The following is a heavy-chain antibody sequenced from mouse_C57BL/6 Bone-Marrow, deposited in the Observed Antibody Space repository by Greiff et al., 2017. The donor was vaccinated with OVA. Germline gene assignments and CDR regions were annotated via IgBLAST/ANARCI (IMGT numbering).Heavy chain of an antibody. V-gene: IGHV1-81*01. CDR3: ARGTTVVEGYAMDY. CDR2: IYPRSGNT. Sequence: QVHVKQSGAELARPGASVKLSCKASGYTFTSYGISWVKQSTGQGLEWIGEIYPRSGNTYYNEKFKGKATLTADKSSSTAYMELRSLTSEDSAVYFCARGTTVVEGYAMDYWGQGTSVTVSS. D-gene: IGHD1-1*01. J-gene: IGHJ4*01. CDR1: GYTFTSYG.